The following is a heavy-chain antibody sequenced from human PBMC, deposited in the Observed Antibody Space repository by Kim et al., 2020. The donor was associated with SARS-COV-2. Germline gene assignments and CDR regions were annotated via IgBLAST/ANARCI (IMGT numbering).Heavy chain of an antibody. V-gene: IGHV5-51*01. CDR1: GYSFTSYW. CDR2: IYPGDSDT. J-gene: IGHJ5*02. CDR3: ARGTMVRGVMGWFDP. Sequence: GESLKISCKGSGYSFTSYWIGWVRQMPGKGLEWMGIIYPGDSDTRYSPSFQGQVTISADKSISTAYLQWSSLKASDTAMYYCARGTMVRGVMGWFDPWGQGTLVTVSS. D-gene: IGHD3-10*01.